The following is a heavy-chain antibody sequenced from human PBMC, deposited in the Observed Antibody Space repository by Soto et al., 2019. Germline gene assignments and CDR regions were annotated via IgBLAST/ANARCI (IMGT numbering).Heavy chain of an antibody. J-gene: IGHJ6*02. CDR3: ASNRGYGSGSYTTRYYYYGTDV. V-gene: IGHV1-18*01. Sequence: GASVKVSCKASGYTFTSYGISWVRQAPGQGLEWMGWISAYNGNTNYAQKLQGRVTMTTDTSTSTAYMELRSLRSDDTAVYYCASNRGYGSGSYTTRYYYYGTDVWGPGTMVTVSS. CDR1: GYTFTSYG. CDR2: ISAYNGNT. D-gene: IGHD3-10*01.